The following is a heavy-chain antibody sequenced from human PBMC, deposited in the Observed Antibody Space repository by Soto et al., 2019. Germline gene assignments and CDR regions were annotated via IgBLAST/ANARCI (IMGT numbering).Heavy chain of an antibody. CDR2: VFYTGFT. CDR1: GGSISGSYYY. Sequence: SETLSLTCAVPGGSISGSYYYWGWLRQSPGRGPEWIGSVFYTGFTSYNPSLESRVSVSVDTSKNQFSLKVSAVTAADTAVYYCARERIIGTSYSDYWGQGILVTVSS. J-gene: IGHJ4*02. CDR3: ARERIIGTSYSDY. V-gene: IGHV4-39*02. D-gene: IGHD1-7*01.